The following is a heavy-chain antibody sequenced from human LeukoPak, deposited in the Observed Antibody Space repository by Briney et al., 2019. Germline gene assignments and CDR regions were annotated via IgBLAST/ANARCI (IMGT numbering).Heavy chain of an antibody. CDR2: ISGSGGST. J-gene: IGHJ3*02. Sequence: GGSLSLSCAASGFTFSSYAMSWVRPAPGKGLEWVSAISGSGGSTYYADSVKGRFTISRDNSKNTLYLQMNSLRAEDTAVYYCAKDHMIVVVLGAFDIWGQGTMVTVSS. CDR1: GFTFSSYA. V-gene: IGHV3-23*01. D-gene: IGHD3-22*01. CDR3: AKDHMIVVVLGAFDI.